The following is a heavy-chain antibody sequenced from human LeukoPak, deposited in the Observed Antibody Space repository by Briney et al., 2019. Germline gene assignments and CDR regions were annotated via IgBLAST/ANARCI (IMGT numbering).Heavy chain of an antibody. V-gene: IGHV4-59*01. CDR2: IYYSGST. J-gene: IGHJ4*02. CDR3: ARVKVSSSWVDY. Sequence: SETLSLTCTVSGGSISSYYWSWIRQPPGKGLERIGYIYYSGSTNYNPSLKSRVTISVDTSKNQFSLKLSSVTAADTAVYYCARVKVSSSWVDYWGQGTLVTVSS. CDR1: GGSISSYY. D-gene: IGHD6-13*01.